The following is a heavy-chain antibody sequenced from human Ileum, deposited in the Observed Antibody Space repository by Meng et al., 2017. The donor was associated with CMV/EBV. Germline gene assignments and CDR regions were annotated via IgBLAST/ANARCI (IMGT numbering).Heavy chain of an antibody. J-gene: IGHJ4*02. D-gene: IGHD3-3*01. Sequence: VSGDSINNSADYWGWFRQSPGRGLEWIGSVYYRGNTYYNPSLKSRVTISVDTSKNQFSLNLRSVTAADTAVYYCARDHDFWSVAFDYWGQGTLVTVSS. CDR1: GDSINNSADY. V-gene: IGHV4-39*07. CDR2: VYYRGNT. CDR3: ARDHDFWSVAFDY.